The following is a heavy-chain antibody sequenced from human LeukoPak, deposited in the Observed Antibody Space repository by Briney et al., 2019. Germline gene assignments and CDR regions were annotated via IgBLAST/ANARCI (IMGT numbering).Heavy chain of an antibody. CDR3: ARGGYDSSGYYADY. CDR1: GGSISSYY. D-gene: IGHD3-22*01. J-gene: IGHJ4*02. CDR2: IYTSGST. Sequence: PSETLSLTCTVSGGSISSYYWSWIRKPPGKGLEWIGYIYTSGSTNYNPSLKSRVTISVDTSKTQFSLKLSSVTAADTAVYYCARGGYDSSGYYADYWGQGTLVTVSS. V-gene: IGHV4-4*09.